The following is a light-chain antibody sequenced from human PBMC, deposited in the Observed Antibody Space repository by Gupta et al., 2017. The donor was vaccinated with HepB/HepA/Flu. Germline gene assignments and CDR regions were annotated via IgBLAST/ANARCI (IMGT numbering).Light chain of an antibody. CDR2: ENN. CDR3: GTWDSSLSAYV. J-gene: IGLJ1*01. Sequence: QSVLTQPPSVSAAPGQKVTISCSGSSSNIGNYYFSWYLQLPGTAPKLLIYENNKRPSGIPDRFSASKSGTSATLGITGLQTGDEADYYCGTWDSSLSAYVFGTGTKVTVL. CDR1: SSNIGNYY. V-gene: IGLV1-51*02.